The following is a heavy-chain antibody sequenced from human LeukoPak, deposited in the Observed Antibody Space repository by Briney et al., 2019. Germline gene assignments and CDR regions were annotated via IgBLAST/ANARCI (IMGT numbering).Heavy chain of an antibody. Sequence: PSETLSLTCTVSGGSISAYYWSWIRQPPGKGLECIGYISYSGSTNYNPSLKSRVTISIDTSRNQFSLKLSSVTAADTAVYYCARRICSGGSCQKDYWGQGTLVTVSS. CDR2: ISYSGST. V-gene: IGHV4-59*08. J-gene: IGHJ4*02. CDR1: GGSISAYY. D-gene: IGHD2-15*01. CDR3: ARRICSGGSCQKDY.